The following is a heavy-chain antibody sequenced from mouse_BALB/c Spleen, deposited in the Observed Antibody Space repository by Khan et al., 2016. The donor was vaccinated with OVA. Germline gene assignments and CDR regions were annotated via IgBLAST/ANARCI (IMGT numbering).Heavy chain of an antibody. CDR3: ARGNGQSYYIDY. CDR2: INPYNGAT. V-gene: IGHV1S136*01. D-gene: IGHD3-1*01. Sequence: EVQLQQSGPELVKPGTSVKMSCKASGYRFTSYIIHWVKQRPGKGLEWIGYINPYNGATKYNEKFKGKATLPSDKSSNTAYLQISSLPSRDSAVEYCARGNGQSYYIDYWGQGTTLTVSS. CDR1: GYRFTSYI. J-gene: IGHJ2*01.